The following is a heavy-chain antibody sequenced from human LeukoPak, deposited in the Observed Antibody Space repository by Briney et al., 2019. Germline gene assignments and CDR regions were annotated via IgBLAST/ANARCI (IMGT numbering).Heavy chain of an antibody. J-gene: IGHJ4*02. V-gene: IGHV3-23*01. CDR2: VGGSGSTT. D-gene: IGHD4-17*01. Sequence: GGSLRLSCAASGFTFSSFAMRWVRQAPGKGLEWVSSVGGSGSTTYYAESVKGRFTISRDNSKNTLYLQMNSLRPEDTAVYYCARVGGDRVAYWGQGTLVTVSS. CDR1: GFTFSSFA. CDR3: ARVGGDRVAY.